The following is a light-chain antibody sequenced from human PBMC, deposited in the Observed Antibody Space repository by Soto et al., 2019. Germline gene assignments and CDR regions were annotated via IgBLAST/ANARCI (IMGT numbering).Light chain of an antibody. CDR3: RQYNIWPLT. CDR1: QSVSSY. Sequence: MTHSPATLSVYPRERATLSCGASQSVSSYLAWYQQKPGQAPRLLIYGASTRATDIPARFSGSGSGTEFTLTISSLQSEDFALYYCRQYNIWPLTSCGGSNVDIK. CDR2: GAS. V-gene: IGKV3-15*01. J-gene: IGKJ4*01.